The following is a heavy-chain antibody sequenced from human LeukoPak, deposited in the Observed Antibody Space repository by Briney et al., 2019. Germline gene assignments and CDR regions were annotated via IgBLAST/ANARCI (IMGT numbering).Heavy chain of an antibody. CDR2: IWYDGGNK. Sequence: GGSLRLSCAASGFTFSSYGMHWVRQAPGKGLEWVAVIWYDGGNKYYADSVKGRFAISRDNSKNTLYLQMNSLRAEDTAVYYCAKDWARARDYFSYMDVWGKGTTVTVSS. CDR3: AKDWARARDYFSYMDV. D-gene: IGHD3-16*01. CDR1: GFTFSSYG. V-gene: IGHV3-33*06. J-gene: IGHJ6*03.